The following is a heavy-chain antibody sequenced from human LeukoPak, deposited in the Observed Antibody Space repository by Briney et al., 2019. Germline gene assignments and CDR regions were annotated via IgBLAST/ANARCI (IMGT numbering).Heavy chain of an antibody. V-gene: IGHV3-48*03. CDR1: GFTFSRYE. CDR3: ARDLGMTDGDYVSYFDY. J-gene: IGHJ4*02. CDR2: ISSSGSII. Sequence: GGSLRLSCAGSGFTFSRYELNWVRQAPGKGLEWVSYISSSGSIIYYADSVKGRFTISRDNAKNSLYLQMNSLRAEDTAVYYCARDLGMTDGDYVSYFDYWGQGTLVTVSS. D-gene: IGHD4-17*01.